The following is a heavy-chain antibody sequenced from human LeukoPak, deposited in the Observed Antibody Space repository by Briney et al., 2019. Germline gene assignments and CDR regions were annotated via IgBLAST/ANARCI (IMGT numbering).Heavy chain of an antibody. V-gene: IGHV3-33*01. CDR2: IWYDGSNK. CDR1: GFTFSSYG. D-gene: IGHD5-12*01. Sequence: GGSLRLSCAASGFTFSSYGMHWVRQAPGKGLEWVAVIWYDGSNKYYADSVKGRFTISRDNSKNTLYPQMNSLRAEDTAVYYCARDTIVATIPYYYYGMDVWAKGPRSPSPQ. J-gene: IGHJ6*04. CDR3: ARDTIVATIPYYYYGMDV.